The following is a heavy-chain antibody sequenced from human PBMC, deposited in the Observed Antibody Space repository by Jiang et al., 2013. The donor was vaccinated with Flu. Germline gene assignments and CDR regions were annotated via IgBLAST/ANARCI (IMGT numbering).Heavy chain of an antibody. CDR2: IHYSGST. J-gene: IGHJ4*02. CDR1: GGSISNYY. Sequence: GLVKPSETLSLTCTVSGGSISNYYWSWIRQPPGKGLEWIGYIHYSGSTNYNPSLESRVTISQDTTNNQFSLKLTSVTAADTAVYFCARDDGEMPYFFDFWGQGTLVTVSS. D-gene: IGHD5-24*01. V-gene: IGHV4-59*01. CDR3: ARDDGEMPYFFDF.